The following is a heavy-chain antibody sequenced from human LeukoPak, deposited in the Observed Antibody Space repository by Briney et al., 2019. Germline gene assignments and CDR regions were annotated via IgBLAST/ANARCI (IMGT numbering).Heavy chain of an antibody. D-gene: IGHD6-13*01. CDR3: ARSPGIAARYWFDP. CDR2: IYYSGTT. CDR1: GGSISSYY. Sequence: SETLSLTCTVSGGSISSYYWSWIRQPPGKGLEWIGYIYYSGTTNYNPSLKSRVTISVDRSKNQFSLKLSSVTAADTAVYYCARSPGIAARYWFDPWGQGTLVTVSS. V-gene: IGHV4-59*12. J-gene: IGHJ5*02.